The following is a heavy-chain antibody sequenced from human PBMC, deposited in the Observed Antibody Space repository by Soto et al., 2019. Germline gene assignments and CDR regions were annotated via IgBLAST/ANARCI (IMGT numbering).Heavy chain of an antibody. J-gene: IGHJ5*02. CDR3: AKGSWVHHGSEGGNWLAP. CDR1: GVTFSNYA. Sequence: ESGGGLVQPGGSLRLSCAASGVTFSNYAMNWVRQAPGKGLEWVSGISHSGSSTYYADSVKGRFTISRDNSKNTLFLQMNSLTAEDTAVYYCAKGSWVHHGSEGGNWLAPWGQGTLVTVSS. D-gene: IGHD3-10*01. CDR2: ISHSGSST. V-gene: IGHV3-23*01.